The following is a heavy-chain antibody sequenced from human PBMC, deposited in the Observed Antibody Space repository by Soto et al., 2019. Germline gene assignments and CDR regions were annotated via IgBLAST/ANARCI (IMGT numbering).Heavy chain of an antibody. D-gene: IGHD5-18*01. CDR3: TRESSRIHTDFDY. CDR2: ISTSGSDI. J-gene: IGHJ4*02. V-gene: IGHV3-48*03. Sequence: GSLRLSCEASGDAFSSYEINFVCNAPCQGLERVSYISTSGSDIYYADSVKGRFTISRDNAKNSLYLQMNSLRAEDTAVYYSTRESSRIHTDFDYWGQGTLVTVSS. CDR1: GDAFSSYE.